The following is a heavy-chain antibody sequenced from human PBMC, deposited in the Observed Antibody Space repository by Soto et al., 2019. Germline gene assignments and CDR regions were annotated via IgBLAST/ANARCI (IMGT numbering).Heavy chain of an antibody. D-gene: IGHD6-13*01. CDR1: GFTFSNYA. V-gene: IGHV3-64*01. J-gene: IGHJ6*03. Sequence: PGGSLRLSCTASGFTFSNYAMHWVRQAPGKGLEYVSAISGNGDNTYYANSVKGRFTISRDNSRNTLYLQMGSLRAEDMAVYYCARGEAAPIYYYNYYYMDVWGKGTTVTVSS. CDR2: ISGNGDNT. CDR3: ARGEAAPIYYYNYYYMDV.